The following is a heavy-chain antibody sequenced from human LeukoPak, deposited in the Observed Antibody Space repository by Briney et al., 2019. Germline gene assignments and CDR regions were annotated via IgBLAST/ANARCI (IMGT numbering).Heavy chain of an antibody. CDR1: GFTFSDSA. CDR3: ARLTYSGYDQFDY. Sequence: GGSLRLSCAASGFTFSDSAMHWVRQASGKGLEWVGRIRSKTNNYETAYGESVKGRVTISRDDSRNTAYLQMNSLRAEDTAVYYCARLTYSGYDQFDYWGQGTLVTVSS. V-gene: IGHV3-73*01. D-gene: IGHD5-12*01. J-gene: IGHJ4*02. CDR2: IRSKTNNYET.